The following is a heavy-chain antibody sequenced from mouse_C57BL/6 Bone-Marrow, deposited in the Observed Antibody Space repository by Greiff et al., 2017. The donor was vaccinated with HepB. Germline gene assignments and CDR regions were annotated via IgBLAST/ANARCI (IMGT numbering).Heavy chain of an antibody. CDR3: ARYDYDGGGYFDY. CDR2: IYPSDSET. CDR1: GYTFTSYW. D-gene: IGHD2-4*01. J-gene: IGHJ2*01. V-gene: IGHV1-61*01. Sequence: VQLQQPGAELVRPGSSVKLSCKASGYTFTSYWMDWVKQRPGQGLEWIGNIYPSDSETHYNQKFKDKATLTVDKSSSTAYIQLSSLTSEDSAVYYCARYDYDGGGYFDYWGQGTTLTVSS.